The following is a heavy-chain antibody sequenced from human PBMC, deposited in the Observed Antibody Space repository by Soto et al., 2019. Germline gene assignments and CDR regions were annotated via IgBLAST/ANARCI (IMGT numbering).Heavy chain of an antibody. Sequence: GSLRLSCAASGFTFSSYEINWVRQAPGKGLEWVSYISSSGSTIYYADSVKGRFTISRDNAKNSLYLQMNSLRAEDTAVYYCARANYYDSSGYTDAFDIWGQGTMVTV. CDR3: ARANYYDSSGYTDAFDI. J-gene: IGHJ3*02. CDR2: ISSSGSTI. V-gene: IGHV3-48*03. D-gene: IGHD3-22*01. CDR1: GFTFSSYE.